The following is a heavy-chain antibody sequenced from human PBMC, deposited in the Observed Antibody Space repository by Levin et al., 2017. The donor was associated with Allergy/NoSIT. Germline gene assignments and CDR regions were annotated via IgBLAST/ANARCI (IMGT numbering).Heavy chain of an antibody. Sequence: SETLSLTCAVYGGSFSGYYWSWIRQPPGKGLEWIGEINHSGSTNYNPSLKSRVTISVDTSKNQFSLKLSSVTAADTAVYYCHLPGFRTVTSMKDVWGKGTTVTVSS. D-gene: IGHD4-11*01. CDR2: INHSGST. CDR1: GGSFSGYY. V-gene: IGHV4-34*01. J-gene: IGHJ6*04. CDR3: HLPGFRTVTSMKDV.